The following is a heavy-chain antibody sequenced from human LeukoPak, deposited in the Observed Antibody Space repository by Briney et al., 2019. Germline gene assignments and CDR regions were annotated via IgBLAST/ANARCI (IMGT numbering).Heavy chain of an antibody. J-gene: IGHJ6*03. CDR3: ARPLYYYYYMDV. V-gene: IGHV4-34*01. Sequence: SETLSLTCAVFGGSFSGFYWSWIRQPPGKGLEWIGEINHSGSTNYNPSLKSRVTISVDTSKNQFSLKLSSVTAADTAVYYCARPLYYYYYMDVWGKGTTVTVSS. CDR2: INHSGST. CDR1: GGSFSGFY.